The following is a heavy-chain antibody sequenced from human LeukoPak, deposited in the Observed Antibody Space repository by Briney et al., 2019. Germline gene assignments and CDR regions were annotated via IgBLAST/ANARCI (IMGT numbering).Heavy chain of an antibody. D-gene: IGHD6-19*01. J-gene: IGHJ4*02. CDR3: ARLVGGWYHRPYYFDY. CDR2: IYYSVST. V-gene: IGHV4-39*01. Sequence: PSETLSLTCTVSGGSISSSSYYWGWIRQPPGKGLEWIGSIYYSVSTYYNPSLKSRVTISVDTSKNQFSLKLSSVTAADTAVYYCARLVGGWYHRPYYFDYWGQGTLVTVSS. CDR1: GGSISSSSYY.